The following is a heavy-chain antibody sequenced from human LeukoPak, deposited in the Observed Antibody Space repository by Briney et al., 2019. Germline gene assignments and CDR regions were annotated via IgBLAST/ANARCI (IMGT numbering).Heavy chain of an antibody. J-gene: IGHJ6*02. Sequence: GGSLRLSCAASGFTFSSYAMSWVRQAPGKGLEWVSAISGSGGSTYYADSVKGRFTISRDNSKNTLYLQMNSLRAEDTAVHYCAKDLTLSPTYYDILTGYYANYYYYGMDVWGQGTTVTVSS. D-gene: IGHD3-9*01. CDR3: AKDLTLSPTYYDILTGYYANYYYYGMDV. CDR1: GFTFSSYA. V-gene: IGHV3-23*01. CDR2: ISGSGGST.